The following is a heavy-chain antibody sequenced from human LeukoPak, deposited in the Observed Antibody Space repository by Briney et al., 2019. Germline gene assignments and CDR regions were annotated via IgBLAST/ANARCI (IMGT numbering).Heavy chain of an antibody. D-gene: IGHD2-2*01. J-gene: IGHJ4*02. CDR2: ISSSSDYI. CDR3: ARGVVPAAFDY. V-gene: IGHV3-21*01. CDR1: GSTFSSYS. Sequence: PGGSLRLSCAASGSTFSSYSMNWVRQAPGKGLEWVSSISSSSDYIAYADSVKGRFTISRDNAKNALYLQVNSLRAEDTAVYYCARGVVPAAFDYWGQGTLVTVSS.